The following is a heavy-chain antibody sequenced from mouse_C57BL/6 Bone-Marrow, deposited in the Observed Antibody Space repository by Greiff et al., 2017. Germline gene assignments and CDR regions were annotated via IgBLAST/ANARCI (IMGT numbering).Heavy chain of an antibody. D-gene: IGHD1-1*01. CDR3: TRGNYYGSSYWYFDV. CDR1: GYTFTDYE. Sequence: VQRVESGAELVRPGASVTLSCKASGYTFTDYELHWVKQTPVHGLEWIGAIDPETGGPAYNPKFKGKAILTADKSSSTAYMERRSLTSEDSAVYYCTRGNYYGSSYWYFDVWGTGTTVTVSS. J-gene: IGHJ1*03. CDR2: IDPETGGP. V-gene: IGHV1-15*01.